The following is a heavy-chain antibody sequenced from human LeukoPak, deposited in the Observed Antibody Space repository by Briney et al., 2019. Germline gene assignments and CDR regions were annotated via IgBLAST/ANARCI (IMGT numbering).Heavy chain of an antibody. D-gene: IGHD3-10*01. CDR1: GFPFSSYW. V-gene: IGHV4-39*01. CDR2: IYDSGST. CDR3: ARHYGP. J-gene: IGHJ5*02. Sequence: GSLRLSCVASGFPFSSYWMTWVRQPPGKGLEWIGSIYDSGSTYHNPSLKSRVTISVDTSKNQFSLKLNSVTAADTAVYYCARHYGPWGQGTLVTVSS.